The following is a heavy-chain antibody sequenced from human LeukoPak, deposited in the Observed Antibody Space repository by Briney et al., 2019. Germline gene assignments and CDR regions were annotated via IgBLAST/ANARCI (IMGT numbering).Heavy chain of an antibody. D-gene: IGHD2-15*01. CDR3: AKDGGSDPDSFDI. J-gene: IGHJ3*02. CDR2: IRYDGSNK. Sequence: GGSLRLSCAASGFAFSSYAMHWVRQAPGKGLEWLAFIRYDGSNKNYADSVKGRFTISRDNTKNSLYLQMNSLRAEDTAVYYCAKDGGSDPDSFDIWGQGTMVTVSS. CDR1: GFAFSSYA. V-gene: IGHV3-30*02.